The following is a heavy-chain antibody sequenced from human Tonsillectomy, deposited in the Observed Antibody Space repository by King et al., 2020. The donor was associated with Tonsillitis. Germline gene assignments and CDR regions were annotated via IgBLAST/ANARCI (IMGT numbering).Heavy chain of an antibody. J-gene: IGHJ4*02. CDR3: VRGPPVGDLLQAYFDF. D-gene: IGHD1-26*01. CDR1: GGSFSRHV. CDR2: IIPIFGTS. V-gene: IGHV1-69*01. Sequence: VQLVQSGAEVKKPGSSVRVSCKASGGSFSRHVISWVRQAPGQGLEWMGGIIPIFGTSNSAQKFQGRVTITADQSTSTVYMELRSLTSDDTAVYYCVRGPPVGDLLQAYFDFWGQGTLVTV.